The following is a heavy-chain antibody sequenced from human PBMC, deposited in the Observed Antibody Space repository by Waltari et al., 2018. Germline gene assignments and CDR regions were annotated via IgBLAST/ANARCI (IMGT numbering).Heavy chain of an antibody. D-gene: IGHD3-9*01. CDR2: VYYSGST. CDR1: GGSISSSPYY. Sequence: QLQLQESGPGLVKPSETLSLTCNVSGGSISSSPYYWGWIRQPPGKGLEWIGSVYYSGSTFYNPSLKSRVTISVDTSKNKFSLKLSSVTAADTAVYYCARGYDTIDYWGQGTLVTVSS. V-gene: IGHV4-39*07. CDR3: ARGYDTIDY. J-gene: IGHJ4*02.